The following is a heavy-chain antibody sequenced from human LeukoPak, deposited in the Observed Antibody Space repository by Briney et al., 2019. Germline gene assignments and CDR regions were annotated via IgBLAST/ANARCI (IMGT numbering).Heavy chain of an antibody. Sequence: GRSLRLSCAASGFTFSSYAMHWVRQAPGKGLEWVAVISYDGRNKYYADSVKGRFTISRDISKNTLYLQMNSLRAEDTAVYYCARELGDSSGYYPFGYWGQGTLVTVSS. CDR1: GFTFSSYA. CDR2: ISYDGRNK. V-gene: IGHV3-30*04. J-gene: IGHJ4*02. CDR3: ARELGDSSGYYPFGY. D-gene: IGHD3-22*01.